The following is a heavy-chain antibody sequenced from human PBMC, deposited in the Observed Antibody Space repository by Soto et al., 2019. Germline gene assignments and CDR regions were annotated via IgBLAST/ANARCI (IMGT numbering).Heavy chain of an antibody. D-gene: IGHD6-13*01. CDR1: GGSISSYY. Sequence: PSETLSLTCAVSGGSISSYYWSWIRQPPGKGLEWIGYIYYSGSTNYNPSLKSRVTISVDTSKNQFSLKLSSVTAADTAVYYCARVSRERGIAAAEYDYDYYYHKAVRAQGTTVLVSS. CDR3: ARVSRERGIAAAEYDYDYYYHKAV. CDR2: IYYSGST. J-gene: IGHJ6*03. V-gene: IGHV4-59*01.